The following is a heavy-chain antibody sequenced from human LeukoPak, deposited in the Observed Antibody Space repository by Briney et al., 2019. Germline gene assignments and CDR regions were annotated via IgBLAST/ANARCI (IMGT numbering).Heavy chain of an antibody. J-gene: IGHJ3*02. V-gene: IGHV4-61*01. CDR1: GGSVSSGSYY. D-gene: IGHD3-22*01. CDR3: ARGRRVYYYDSSGYPHDAFDI. Sequence: SETLSLTCSVSGGSVSSGSYYWSWIRQPPGKGLEWIGYIYYSGSTYYNPSLKSRVTISVDTSKNQFSLKLSSVTAADTAVYYCARGRRVYYYDSSGYPHDAFDIWGQGTMVTVSS. CDR2: IYYSGST.